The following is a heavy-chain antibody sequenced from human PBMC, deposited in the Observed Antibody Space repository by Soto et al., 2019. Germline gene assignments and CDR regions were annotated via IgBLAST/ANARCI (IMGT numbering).Heavy chain of an antibody. CDR2: INHSGST. Sequence: PSETLSLTCAVYGGSFSCYYWSWIRQPPGKGLEWIGEINHSGSTNYNPSLKSRVTISVDTSKNQFSLKLSSVTAADTAVYYCARGRPTTNNWFDPWGQGTLVTVSS. CDR3: ARGRPTTNNWFDP. V-gene: IGHV4-34*01. D-gene: IGHD4-17*01. CDR1: GGSFSCYY. J-gene: IGHJ5*02.